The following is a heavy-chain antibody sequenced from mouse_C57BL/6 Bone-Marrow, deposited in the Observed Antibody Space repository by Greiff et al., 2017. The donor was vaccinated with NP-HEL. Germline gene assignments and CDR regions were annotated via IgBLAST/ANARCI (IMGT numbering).Heavy chain of an antibody. CDR1: GYTFTSYW. V-gene: IGHV1-50*01. CDR3: ASLSGSLAY. D-gene: IGHD3-2*02. CDR2: IDPSDSYT. Sequence: QVQLQQPGAELVKPGASVKLSCKASGYTFTSYWMQWVKQRPGQGLEWIGEIDPSDSYTNYNQKFKGKATLTVDTSSSPAYMQLSSLTSEDSAVYYCASLSGSLAYWGQGTLVTVSA. J-gene: IGHJ3*01.